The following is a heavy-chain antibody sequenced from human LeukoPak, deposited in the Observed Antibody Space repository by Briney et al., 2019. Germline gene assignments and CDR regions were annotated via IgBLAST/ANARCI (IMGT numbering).Heavy chain of an antibody. D-gene: IGHD1-14*01. Sequence: PGASLRLSCVASGTTFTTRAMSWVRRIPGKGLEWVSSIRDSGVVTHYADSVQGRFTISRDNSKNTLYLHMDNLRVADTAVYYCATTYIYNGIPGWFDPWGQGTQVTVSS. J-gene: IGHJ5*02. CDR1: GTTFTTRA. V-gene: IGHV3-23*01. CDR3: ATTYIYNGIPGWFDP. CDR2: IRDSGVVT.